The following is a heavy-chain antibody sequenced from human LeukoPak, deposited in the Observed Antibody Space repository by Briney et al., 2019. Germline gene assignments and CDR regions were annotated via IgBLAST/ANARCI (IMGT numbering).Heavy chain of an antibody. D-gene: IGHD4-17*01. J-gene: IGHJ5*02. V-gene: IGHV1-18*01. CDR1: GYTFTSYG. Sequence: ASVKVSCKASGYTFTSYGISWVRQPPGQGLQWMGWISAYNGNTNYAQKLQGRVTMTTDTSTSTAYMEMRSLRSDDTAVYYCARVITWDYGDYGGWFDPWGQGTLVTVSS. CDR2: ISAYNGNT. CDR3: ARVITWDYGDYGGWFDP.